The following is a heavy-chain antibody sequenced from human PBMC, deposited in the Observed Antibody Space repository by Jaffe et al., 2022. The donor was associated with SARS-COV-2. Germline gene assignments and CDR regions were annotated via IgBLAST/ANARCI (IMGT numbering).Heavy chain of an antibody. CDR3: AREDVVAASSWFDP. V-gene: IGHV4-34*01. D-gene: IGHD2-15*01. J-gene: IGHJ5*02. Sequence: QVQLQQWGAGLLKPSETLSLTCAVYGGSFSGYYWSWIRQPPGKGLEWIGEINHSGSTNYNPSLKSRVTISVDTSKNQFSLKLSSVTAADTAVYYCAREDVVAASSWFDPWGQGTLVTVSS. CDR1: GGSFSGYY. CDR2: INHSGST.